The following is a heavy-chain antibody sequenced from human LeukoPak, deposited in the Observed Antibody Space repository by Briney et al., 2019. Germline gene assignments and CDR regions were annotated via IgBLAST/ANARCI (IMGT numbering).Heavy chain of an antibody. Sequence: KPSETLSLTCTVSGGSISSSSYYWGWIRQPPGKGLEWIGSIYYSGSTYYNPSPKSRVTISVDTSKNQFSLRLSSVTAADTAVYYCAREEYWGVNSSSWSWFDPWGRGTLVTVSS. J-gene: IGHJ5*02. V-gene: IGHV4-39*07. CDR3: AREEYWGVNSSSWSWFDP. CDR1: GGSISSSSYY. D-gene: IGHD6-13*01. CDR2: IYYSGST.